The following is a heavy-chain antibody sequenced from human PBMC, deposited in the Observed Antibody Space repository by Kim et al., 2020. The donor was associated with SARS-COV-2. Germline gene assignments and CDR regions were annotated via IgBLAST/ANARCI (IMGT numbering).Heavy chain of an antibody. CDR1: GFIFSTYE. Sequence: GGSLRLSCAASGFIFSTYEMNWVRQAPGKGLEWVSHIRTSGSTEYNADSVKSRFTISGDNAKNSLYLQMNSLRVEDTAVYYCARSRDSPFDYWGQGTLVIVSS. V-gene: IGHV3-48*03. CDR3: ARSRDSPFDY. J-gene: IGHJ4*02. CDR2: IRTSGSTE. D-gene: IGHD2-21*02.